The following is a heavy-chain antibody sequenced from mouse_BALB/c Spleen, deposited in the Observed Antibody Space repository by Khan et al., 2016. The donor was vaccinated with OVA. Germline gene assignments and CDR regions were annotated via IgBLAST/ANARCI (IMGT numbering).Heavy chain of an antibody. V-gene: IGHV1S137*01. J-gene: IGHJ3*01. CDR2: ISTYYGDA. CDR1: GYRFTDYT. Sequence: QVQLKQSGAELVRPGVSVKISCKGSGYRFTDYTMHWVKQSHAKSLEWIGVISTYYGDASYNQKFKGKATMTVDKSSSTAYMELARLTSEDSAIYYCARGGGGDRFAYWGQGTLVTASA. CDR3: ARGGGGDRFAY.